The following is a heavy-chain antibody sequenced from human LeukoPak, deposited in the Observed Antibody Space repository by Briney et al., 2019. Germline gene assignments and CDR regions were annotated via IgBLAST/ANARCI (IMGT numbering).Heavy chain of an antibody. D-gene: IGHD3-22*01. J-gene: IGHJ4*02. Sequence: GGSLRLSCAASGFTFSNYEMNWVRQAPGKGLEWVTYISSSGSTIYYADSVKGRFTISRDNAKNSLYLQMNSLRAEDTAVYYCARGGAYYYDSSGLDYWGQGTLVTVSS. CDR1: GFTFSNYE. V-gene: IGHV3-48*03. CDR2: ISSSGSTI. CDR3: ARGGAYYYDSSGLDY.